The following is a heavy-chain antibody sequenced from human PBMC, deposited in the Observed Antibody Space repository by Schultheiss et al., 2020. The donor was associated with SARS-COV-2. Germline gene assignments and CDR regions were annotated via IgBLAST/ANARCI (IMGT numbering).Heavy chain of an antibody. V-gene: IGHV3-33*05. J-gene: IGHJ4*02. CDR1: GFTFSSYG. CDR3: AKDVVGYSSGWVHF. Sequence: GGSLRLSCAASGFTFSSYGMHWVRQAPGKGLEWVAVISYDGSNKYYADSVKGRFTISRDNSKNTLYLQMNSLRAEDTAVYYCAKDVVGYSSGWVHFWGQGTLVTGSS. CDR2: ISYDGSNK. D-gene: IGHD6-19*01.